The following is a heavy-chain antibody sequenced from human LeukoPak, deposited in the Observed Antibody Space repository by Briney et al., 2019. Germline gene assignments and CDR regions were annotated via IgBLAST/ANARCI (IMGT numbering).Heavy chain of an antibody. CDR3: ARERPAAMQSFDY. CDR1: GGTFSSYA. D-gene: IGHD2-2*01. CDR2: IIPIFGTA. V-gene: IGHV1-69*13. J-gene: IGHJ4*02. Sequence: SVKVSCKASGGTFSSYAISWVRQAPGQGLEWMGGIIPIFGTANYAQKFQGRVTITADESTSTAYMELSSLRSEDTAVYYCARERPAAMQSFDYWGQGTLVTVSS.